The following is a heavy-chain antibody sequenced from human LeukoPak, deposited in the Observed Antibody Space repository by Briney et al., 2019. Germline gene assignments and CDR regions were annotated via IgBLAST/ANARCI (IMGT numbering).Heavy chain of an antibody. CDR2: ISSSGSTI. CDR1: GFTFSSYE. D-gene: IGHD3-10*01. Sequence: GGSLRLSCAASGFTFSSYEMNWVRQAPGKGLEWVSYISSSGSTIYYADSVKGRFTISRDNSKNTLYLQMGSLRAEDMAVYYCARSKVYGSGSYRAFDIWGQGTMVTVSS. V-gene: IGHV3-48*03. CDR3: ARSKVYGSGSYRAFDI. J-gene: IGHJ3*02.